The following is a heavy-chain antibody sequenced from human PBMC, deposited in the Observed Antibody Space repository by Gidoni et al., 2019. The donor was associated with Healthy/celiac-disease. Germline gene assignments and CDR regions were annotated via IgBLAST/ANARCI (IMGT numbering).Heavy chain of an antibody. D-gene: IGHD4-4*01. Sequence: QVQLVQSGAEVKKPGASVKVSCKASGYTFTSYYMHWVRQAPGQGLEWMGIINPSGGSTSYAQKFQGRVTMTRDTSTSTVYMELSSLRSEDTAVYYCARDFTVTTLGFRFGRFDPWGQGTLVTVSS. V-gene: IGHV1-46*03. CDR1: GYTFTSYY. J-gene: IGHJ5*02. CDR2: INPSGGST. CDR3: ARDFTVTTLGFRFGRFDP.